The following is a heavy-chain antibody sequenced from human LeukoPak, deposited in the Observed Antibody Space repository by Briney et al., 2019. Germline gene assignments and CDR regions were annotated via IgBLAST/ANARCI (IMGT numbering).Heavy chain of an antibody. J-gene: IGHJ4*02. CDR3: AKDISSLVAFYFDY. CDR2: ISVSGGSV. V-gene: IGHV3-11*01. CDR1: GFTFTDYY. Sequence: GGSLRLSCTASGFTFTDYYMTWIRQAPGKGLEWLSYISVSGGSVSYVDSVKGRFTISRDNAKNSVYLQMNSLRAEDTALYYCAKDISSLVAFYFDYWGQGTLVSVSS.